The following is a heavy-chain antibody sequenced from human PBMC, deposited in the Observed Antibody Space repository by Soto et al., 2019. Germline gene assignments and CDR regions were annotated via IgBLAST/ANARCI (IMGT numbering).Heavy chain of an antibody. CDR3: AREAVIWVVAATNDY. CDR1: GFTFSSYS. V-gene: IGHV3-21*01. Sequence: GGSLRLSCAASGFTFSSYSMNWVRQAPGKGLEWVSSISSSSSYIYYADSVKGRFTISRDNSKNTLYLQMNSLRTEDTAVYFCAREAVIWVVAATNDYWGQGTLVTVSS. CDR2: ISSSSSYI. D-gene: IGHD2-15*01. J-gene: IGHJ4*02.